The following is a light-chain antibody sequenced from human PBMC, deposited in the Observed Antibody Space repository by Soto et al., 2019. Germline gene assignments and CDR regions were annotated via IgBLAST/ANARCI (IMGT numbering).Light chain of an antibody. Sequence: QSALPQPASVSGSPGQSITISCTRSSTDFENYHLVSWYQHCPDKAPKLIIYEGTKRPSEISDRFSGSESDTTASLIISGLQPEDEVDYYCSSYAGSSARVVFGGGTKLTVL. CDR2: EGT. CDR1: STDFENYHL. CDR3: SSYAGSSARVV. J-gene: IGLJ2*01. V-gene: IGLV2-23*01.